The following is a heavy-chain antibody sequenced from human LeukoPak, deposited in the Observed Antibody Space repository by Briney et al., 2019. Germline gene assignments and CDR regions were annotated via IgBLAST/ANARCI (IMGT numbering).Heavy chain of an antibody. CDR2: ISSSSSTI. CDR1: GFTFSSYS. J-gene: IGHJ4*02. Sequence: GGSLRLSCAASGFTFSSYSMNWVRQAPGKGLEWVSYISSSSSTIYYADSVKGRFTISRDNAKNSLYLQMNSLRAEDTAVYYCARGGSYRLDYFDYWGQGTLVTVSS. V-gene: IGHV3-48*01. D-gene: IGHD3-16*02. CDR3: ARGGSYRLDYFDY.